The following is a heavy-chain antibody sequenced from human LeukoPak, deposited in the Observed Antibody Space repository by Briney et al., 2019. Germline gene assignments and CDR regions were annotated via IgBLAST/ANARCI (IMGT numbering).Heavy chain of an antibody. V-gene: IGHV4-39*01. CDR1: GGSISSSSYY. J-gene: IGHJ6*02. CDR2: IYYSGST. CDR3: ARHSDVGVVEYGMDV. Sequence: PSETLSLTCTVSGGSISSSSYYWGWIRQPPGKGLGWIGSIYYSGSTYYNPSLKSRVTISVDTSKNQFSLKLSSVTAADTAVYYCARHSDVGVVEYGMDVWGQGTTVTVSS.